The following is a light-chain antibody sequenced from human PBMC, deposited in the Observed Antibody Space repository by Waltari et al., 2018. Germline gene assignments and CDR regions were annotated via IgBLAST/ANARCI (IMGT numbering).Light chain of an antibody. J-gene: IGKJ4*01. CDR3: QQYSTVPVT. V-gene: IGKV4-1*01. CDR2: WAS. Sequence: DIVMTQSPDSLAVSLGERATINCESSQRILSASNNKNYIAWYQQKPGQPPKLLIHWASTRQSGVPDRFSASGSGTDFTLTINSLQAEDVAVYYCQQYSTVPVTFGGGTKVEIK. CDR1: QRILSASNNKNY.